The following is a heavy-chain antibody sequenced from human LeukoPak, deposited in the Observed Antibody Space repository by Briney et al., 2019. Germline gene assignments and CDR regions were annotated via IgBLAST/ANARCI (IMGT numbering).Heavy chain of an antibody. CDR3: ARDDSAFDLGALDYYYGMDV. Sequence: PGGSLRLSCAASGFSFSSYSMTWVRQAPGKGLEWVSSISSRSSYIYYTDSVKGRFTISRDNAKNSLYLQMNSLRAEDTAVYYCARDDSAFDLGALDYYYGMDVWGRGTTVTVSS. CDR1: GFSFSSYS. J-gene: IGHJ6*02. V-gene: IGHV3-21*01. CDR2: ISSRSSYI. D-gene: IGHD5-12*01.